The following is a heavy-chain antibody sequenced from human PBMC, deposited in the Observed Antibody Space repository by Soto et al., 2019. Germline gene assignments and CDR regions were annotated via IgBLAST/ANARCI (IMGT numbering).Heavy chain of an antibody. CDR2: ISSTTNYI. CDR3: ARESEDLTSNFDY. Sequence: GGSLRLSCAASGFTFTRYSMNWVRQAPGKGLEWGSSISSTTNYIYYGDSMKGRFTISRDNAKNSLYLEMNSLRAEDTAVYYCARESEDLTSNFDYWGQGTLVTVSS. CDR1: GFTFTRYS. V-gene: IGHV3-21*06. J-gene: IGHJ4*02.